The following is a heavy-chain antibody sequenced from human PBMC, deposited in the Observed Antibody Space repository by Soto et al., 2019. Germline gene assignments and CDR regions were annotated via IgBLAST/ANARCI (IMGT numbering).Heavy chain of an antibody. D-gene: IGHD6-19*01. CDR3: ARPLYSSGWFESNYYYYGMDV. V-gene: IGHV4-39*01. J-gene: IGHJ6*02. CDR2: IYYSGST. CDR1: GGSIGSSSYY. Sequence: PSETLSLTCTVSGGSIGSSSYYWGWIRQPPGKGLEWIGSIYYSGSTYYNPSLKSRVTISVDTSKNQFSLKLSSVTAADTAVYYCARPLYSSGWFESNYYYYGMDVWGQGTTVTVSS.